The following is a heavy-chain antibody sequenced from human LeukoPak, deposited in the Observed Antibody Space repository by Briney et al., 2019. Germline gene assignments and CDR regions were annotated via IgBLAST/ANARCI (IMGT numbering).Heavy chain of an antibody. J-gene: IGHJ3*02. CDR1: GGSFSGYY. Sequence: PSETLSLTCAVYGGSFSGYYWSWIRQPPGKVLEWIGEINHSGSTNYNPSLKSRVTISVDTSKNQFSLKLSSVTAADTAVYYCARSGLYSSSWYRHAFDIWGQGTMVTVSS. CDR2: INHSGST. V-gene: IGHV4-34*01. D-gene: IGHD6-13*01. CDR3: ARSGLYSSSWYRHAFDI.